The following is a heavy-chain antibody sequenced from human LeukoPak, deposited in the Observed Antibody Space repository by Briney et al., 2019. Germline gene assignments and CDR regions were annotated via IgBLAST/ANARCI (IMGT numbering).Heavy chain of an antibody. J-gene: IGHJ4*02. CDR3: ARAAGSYDILN. CDR2: ISSRSTTI. D-gene: IGHD3-9*01. V-gene: IGHV3-48*02. CDR1: GFTFDTYS. Sequence: GGSLRPSCAASGFTFDTYSMNWVRQAPGKGLEWVSYISSRSTTIYYADSVKGRFTVSRDNAENLLYLQMNSLRDEDTAVYYCARAAGSYDILNWGQGTLVTVSS.